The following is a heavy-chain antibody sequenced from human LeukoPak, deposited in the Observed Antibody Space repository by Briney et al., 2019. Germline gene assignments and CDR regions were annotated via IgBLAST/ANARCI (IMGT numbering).Heavy chain of an antibody. Sequence: PSETLSLTCTVSGGSISSYYWNWIRQPPGKGLEWIGYIYYSGTTNYNPSLKSRVTISVDTSKNQFSLKLSSVTAADTAVYYCARDGFVRGSDGYYYYMDVWGKGTTVTVSS. V-gene: IGHV4-59*01. D-gene: IGHD1-26*01. J-gene: IGHJ6*03. CDR3: ARDGFVRGSDGYYYYMDV. CDR1: GGSISSYY. CDR2: IYYSGTT.